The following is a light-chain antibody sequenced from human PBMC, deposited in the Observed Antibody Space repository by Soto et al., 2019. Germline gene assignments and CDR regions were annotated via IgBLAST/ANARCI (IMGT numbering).Light chain of an antibody. CDR2: GMS. J-gene: IGKJ4*01. Sequence: EIVMTQSPATLSVSPGERATLSCRASQSVSSSLAWYQQKPGQAPRLLIYGMSTRATGVPARFSGSGSGTEFTLTISSLQSEDFVVYYCQQYNSWPPLTFGGGTKVEIK. CDR3: QQYNSWPPLT. CDR1: QSVSSS. V-gene: IGKV3-15*01.